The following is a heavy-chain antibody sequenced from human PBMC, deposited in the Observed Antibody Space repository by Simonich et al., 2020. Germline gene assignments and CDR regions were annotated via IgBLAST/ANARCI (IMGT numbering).Heavy chain of an antibody. CDR3: ARRYYSTSFDY. V-gene: IGHV4-38-2*01. D-gene: IGHD6-6*01. CDR2: INDSGST. J-gene: IGHJ4*02. Sequence: QVQLQESGPGLVKPSETLSLTCAVSGYSISSGYYWGWIRQPPGKGLEWIGEINDSGSTNSNPSLKSRVTISVDTYKNQFSLKLSSVTAADTAVYYCARRYYSTSFDYWGQGTLVTVSS. CDR1: GYSISSGYY.